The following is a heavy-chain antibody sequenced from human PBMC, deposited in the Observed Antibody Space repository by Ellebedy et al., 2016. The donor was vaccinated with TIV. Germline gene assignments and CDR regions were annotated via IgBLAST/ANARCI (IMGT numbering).Heavy chain of an antibody. J-gene: IGHJ6*02. CDR1: GFTFSSYA. Sequence: GGSLRLSCAASGFTFSSYAMSWVRQAPGKGLEWVSAISGSGGSTFYADSVKGRFTISRDNSKNTMYLQMNSLRAEDTAVYYCAKGSNWIHWYYGMDVWGQGTTVTVSS. D-gene: IGHD2-8*02. CDR3: AKGSNWIHWYYGMDV. CDR2: ISGSGGST. V-gene: IGHV3-23*01.